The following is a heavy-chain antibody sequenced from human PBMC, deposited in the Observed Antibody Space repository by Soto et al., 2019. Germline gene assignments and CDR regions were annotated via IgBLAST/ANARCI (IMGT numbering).Heavy chain of an antibody. Sequence: PGGSLRLSCAAYGFTFSSYWMSWVRQAPGKGLEWLANIKEDGSEKYYVDSVKGRFTISRDNAKNSLYLQVNGLRAEDTAVYYCARGAGIGDYWGQGTLVTVSS. V-gene: IGHV3-7*04. CDR3: ARGAGIGDY. CDR2: IKEDGSEK. D-gene: IGHD3-16*01. J-gene: IGHJ4*02. CDR1: GFTFSSYW.